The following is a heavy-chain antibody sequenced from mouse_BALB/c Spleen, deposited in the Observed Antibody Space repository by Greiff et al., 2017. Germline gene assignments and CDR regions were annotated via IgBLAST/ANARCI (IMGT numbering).Heavy chain of an antibody. CDR1: GFTFSSYA. Sequence: EVHLVESGGGLVKPGGSLKLSCAASGFTFSSYAMSWVRQTPEKRLEWVASISSGGSTYYPDSVKGRFTISRDNARNILYLQMSSLRSEDTAMYYCARVFLRSPDYWGQGTTLTVSS. CDR3: ARVFLRSPDY. CDR2: ISSGGST. J-gene: IGHJ2*01. D-gene: IGHD1-1*01. V-gene: IGHV5-6-5*01.